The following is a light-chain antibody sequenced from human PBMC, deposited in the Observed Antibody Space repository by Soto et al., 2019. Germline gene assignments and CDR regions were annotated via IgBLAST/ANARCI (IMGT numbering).Light chain of an antibody. CDR1: SGHSSYI. J-gene: IGLJ3*02. CDR2: LEGSGSY. CDR3: ETWDSNTLV. V-gene: IGLV4-60*02. Sequence: QLVLTQSSSASASLGSSVKLTCTLSSGHSSYIIAWHQQQPGKAPRYLMKLEGSGSYNKGSGVPDRFSGSSSGADRYLTISNLQFVYEADYYCETWDSNTLVFGGGTKLTVL.